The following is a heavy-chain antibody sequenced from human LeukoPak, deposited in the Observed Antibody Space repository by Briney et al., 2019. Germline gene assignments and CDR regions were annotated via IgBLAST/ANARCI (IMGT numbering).Heavy chain of an antibody. V-gene: IGHV1-69*13. D-gene: IGHD3-22*01. CDR2: IIPIFGTA. CDR1: GGTFSSYA. J-gene: IGHJ4*02. Sequence: GASVKVSCKASGGTFSSYAISWVRQATGRGLEWMGGIIPIFGTANYAQKFQGRVTITADESTSTAYMELSSLRSEDTAVYYCARDEIGGDCFGYWGQGTLVTVSS. CDR3: ARDEIGGDCFGY.